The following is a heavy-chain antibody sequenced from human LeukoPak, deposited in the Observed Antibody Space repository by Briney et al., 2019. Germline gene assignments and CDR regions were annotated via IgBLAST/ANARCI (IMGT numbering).Heavy chain of an antibody. CDR2: ITSAGGYT. V-gene: IGHV3-21*01. CDR1: GFTFSDYS. D-gene: IGHD2-2*01. J-gene: IGHJ6*03. Sequence: GGSLRLSCGASGFTFSDYSMNWVRQAPGKGLAWVASITSAGGYTYYADSVKGRFTISRDNAQNSLFLQMNSLRAEDTAVYFCATSGGFVLPNAITGNWYMDVWGRGTSVTDSS. CDR3: ATSGGFVLPNAITGNWYMDV.